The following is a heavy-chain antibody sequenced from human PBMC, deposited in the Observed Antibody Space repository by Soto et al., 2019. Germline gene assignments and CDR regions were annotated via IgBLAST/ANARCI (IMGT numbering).Heavy chain of an antibody. CDR2: ISSRSSSI. J-gene: IGHJ4*02. CDR1: GFTFSSYS. V-gene: IGHV3-21*01. Sequence: EVQLVESGGGLVKPGGSLRLSCTAAGFTFSSYSMHWVRQAPGKGLEWVSAISSRSSSIYYADSVKGRFTISRDNAKNSLYLQMNSLRAEDTAVYYCARDSRWFGELVPLDSWGQGTLVTVSS. CDR3: ARDSRWFGELVPLDS. D-gene: IGHD3-10*01.